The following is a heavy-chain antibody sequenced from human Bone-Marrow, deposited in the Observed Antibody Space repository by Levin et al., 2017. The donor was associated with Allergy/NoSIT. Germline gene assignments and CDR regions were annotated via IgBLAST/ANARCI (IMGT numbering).Heavy chain of an antibody. CDR2: IYSGGST. D-gene: IGHD3-10*01. J-gene: IGHJ4*02. Sequence: PGESLKISCAASGSTVSSNYMSWVRQAPGKGPEWVSVIYSGGSTYYADSVKGRFTISRDNSKNTLYLQMNSLRAEDTAVYYCARGWFGELLSHWGQGTLVTVSS. CDR3: ARGWFGELLSH. CDR1: GSTVSSNY. V-gene: IGHV3-53*01.